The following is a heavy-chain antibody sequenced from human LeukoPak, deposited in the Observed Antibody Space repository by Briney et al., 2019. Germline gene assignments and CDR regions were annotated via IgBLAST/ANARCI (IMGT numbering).Heavy chain of an antibody. V-gene: IGHV3-74*01. Sequence: GGSLRLSCVASGFTFSTYWMHWVRQAPGKGLVWVSRINGDGSSTTYADSVEGRFTISRDNAANTLYLQMNSLRVEDTAVYYCASATGFFDPWGQGTLVTVSS. CDR1: GFTFSTYW. D-gene: IGHD1-1*01. CDR2: INGDGSST. CDR3: ASATGFFDP. J-gene: IGHJ5*02.